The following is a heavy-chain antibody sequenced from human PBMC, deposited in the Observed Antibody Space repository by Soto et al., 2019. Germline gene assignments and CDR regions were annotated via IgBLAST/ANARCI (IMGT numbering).Heavy chain of an antibody. D-gene: IGHD3-22*01. J-gene: IGHJ4*02. CDR2: ISGSGGST. CDR3: AKVGKKAKDYYDSSGYSRDY. CDR1: GFTFSSYA. V-gene: IGHV3-23*01. Sequence: GGSLRLSCAASGFTFSSYAMSWVRQAPGKGLEWVSAISGSGGSTYYADSVKGRFTISRDNSKNTLYLQMNSLRAEDTAVYYCAKVGKKAKDYYDSSGYSRDYWGQGTLVTVSS.